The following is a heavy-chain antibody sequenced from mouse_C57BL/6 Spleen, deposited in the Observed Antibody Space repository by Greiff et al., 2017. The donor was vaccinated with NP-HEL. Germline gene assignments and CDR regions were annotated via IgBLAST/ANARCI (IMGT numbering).Heavy chain of an antibody. CDR2: IYPRSGNT. Sequence: QVQLKESGAELARPGASVKLSCKASGYTFTSYGISWVKQRTGQGLEWIGEIYPRSGNTYYNEKFKGKATLTADKSSSTAYMELRSLTSEDSAVYFCARGGDGYYPYFDYWGQGTTLTVSS. CDR3: ARGGDGYYPYFDY. J-gene: IGHJ2*01. CDR1: GYTFTSYG. D-gene: IGHD2-3*01. V-gene: IGHV1-81*01.